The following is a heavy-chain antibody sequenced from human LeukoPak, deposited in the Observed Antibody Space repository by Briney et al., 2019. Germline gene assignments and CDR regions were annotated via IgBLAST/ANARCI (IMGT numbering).Heavy chain of an antibody. D-gene: IGHD5-24*01. CDR3: ARSRDGYNYAPFDY. V-gene: IGHV4-4*09. J-gene: IGHJ4*02. Sequence: PSETLSLTCTVSGDSMTDYYWDWIRQPPGKGLEWIGYIYTSGSTNYNPSLRGRVTMSVDASMNHFSLKLSSVTAADTAIYYCARSRDGYNYAPFDYWGQGTLVTVSS. CDR1: GDSMTDYY. CDR2: IYTSGST.